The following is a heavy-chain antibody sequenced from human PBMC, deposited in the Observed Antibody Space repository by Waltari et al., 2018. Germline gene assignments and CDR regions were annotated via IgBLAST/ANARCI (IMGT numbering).Heavy chain of an antibody. CDR1: GGSISGHY. CDR2: VYYSGTT. Sequence: QVQLQESGPGLLKASETLSLSCTVTGGSISGHYWSWIWQPPGKGLEWIGNVYYSGTTNYNPSLKGRVASSVDPSSNQFSLTLRSVTAADTAVYFCARVLTAMDTIDYFDHWGQGALVTVSS. D-gene: IGHD5-18*01. V-gene: IGHV4-59*11. CDR3: ARVLTAMDTIDYFDH. J-gene: IGHJ4*02.